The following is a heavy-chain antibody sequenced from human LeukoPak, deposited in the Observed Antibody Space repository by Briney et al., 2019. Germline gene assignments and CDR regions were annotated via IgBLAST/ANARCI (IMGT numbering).Heavy chain of an antibody. Sequence: PGGSLRLSCAASGFTFSSYAMHWVRQAPGKGLEWVAVISYDGSNKNCADSVKGRFTISRDNSKNTLSLQMNSLRPEDTAMYYCARGVSYGSGSYYTHYWGQGTLVTVSS. CDR1: GFTFSSYA. CDR2: ISYDGSNK. J-gene: IGHJ4*02. CDR3: ARGVSYGSGSYYTHY. D-gene: IGHD3-10*01. V-gene: IGHV3-30-3*01.